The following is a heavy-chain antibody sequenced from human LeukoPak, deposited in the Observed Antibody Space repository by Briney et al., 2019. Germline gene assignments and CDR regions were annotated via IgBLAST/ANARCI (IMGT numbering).Heavy chain of an antibody. D-gene: IGHD1-26*01. V-gene: IGHV1-18*01. CDR2: ISAYNGNT. CDR1: GYTFTSYG. J-gene: IGHJ4*02. Sequence: ASVKVSCKASGYTFTSYGISWVRQAHGQGLEWMGWISAYNGNTNYAQKLQGRVTMTTDTSTSTAYMELRRLRSDDTAVYYCARDEWGSYPPRTRAYFDYWGQGTLVTVSS. CDR3: ARDEWGSYPPRTRAYFDY.